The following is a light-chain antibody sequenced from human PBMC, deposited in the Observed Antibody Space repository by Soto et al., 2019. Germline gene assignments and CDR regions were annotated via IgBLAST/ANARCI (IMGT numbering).Light chain of an antibody. Sequence: SYELTQPLSVSVALGQTARIPCGGTNIGNKNVHWFQQRPGQAPVLVIYRDTNRPSGIPERFSGSNSGNTATLTITGAQGADEGDYYCQVWDTSAVFGGGTKLTVL. CDR3: QVWDTSAV. V-gene: IGLV3-9*01. CDR1: NIGNKN. J-gene: IGLJ3*02. CDR2: RDT.